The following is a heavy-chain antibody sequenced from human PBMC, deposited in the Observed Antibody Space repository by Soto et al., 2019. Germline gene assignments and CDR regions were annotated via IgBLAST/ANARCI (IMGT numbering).Heavy chain of an antibody. CDR2: ISPNSGAT. J-gene: IGHJ1*01. CDR3: ARGPRTQLCLPFAH. Sequence: ASVKVSCKASGYPFSDYYLHWVRQAPGQGLEWMGWISPNSGATEYAPKFQGRVTMTTDTSISTAFLKLASLRPDDTAIYFCARGPRTQLCLPFAHWGQGTLVTVSS. D-gene: IGHD2-21*01. CDR1: GYPFSDYY. V-gene: IGHV1-2*02.